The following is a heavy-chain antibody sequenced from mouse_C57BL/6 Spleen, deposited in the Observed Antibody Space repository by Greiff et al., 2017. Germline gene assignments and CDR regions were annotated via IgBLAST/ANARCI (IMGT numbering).Heavy chain of an antibody. V-gene: IGHV5-12*01. Sequence: EVNVVESGGGLVQPGGSLKLSCAASGFTFSDYYMYWVRQTPEKRLEWVAYISNGGGSTYYPDTVKGRFTISRDNAKNTLYLQMIRRKSEDTAMYYSARRESPYYYAMDYWGQRTSVTVYS. CDR2: ISNGGGST. J-gene: IGHJ4*01. CDR1: GFTFSDYY. CDR3: ARRESPYYYAMDY.